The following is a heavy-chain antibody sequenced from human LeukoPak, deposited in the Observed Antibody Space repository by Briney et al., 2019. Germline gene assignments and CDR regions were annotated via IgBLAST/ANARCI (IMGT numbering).Heavy chain of an antibody. D-gene: IGHD6-19*01. CDR2: IYDSGST. Sequence: SETLSLTCTVSGGSISGYYWSWVRQPPGKGLEWIGYIYDSGSTNYDPSLKSRVTISVDTSKNQFSLKLSSVTAADTAVYYWARGGRAVASNWFDPWGQGTLVTVSS. CDR1: GGSISGYY. J-gene: IGHJ5*02. CDR3: ARGGRAVASNWFDP. V-gene: IGHV4-59*01.